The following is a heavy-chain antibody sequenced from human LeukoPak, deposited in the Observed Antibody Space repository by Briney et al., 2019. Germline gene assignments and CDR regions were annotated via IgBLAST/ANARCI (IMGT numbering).Heavy chain of an antibody. CDR1: GFTFSSYS. CDR2: ISSSSSYI. Sequence: GGSLRLSCAASGFTFSSYSMNWVRQAPGKGLEWVSYISSSSSYIYYADSVKGRFTISRDNAKNSLYLHMNSLRAEDTAVYYCARTDSGSYYVHFDSWGQGTLVTVSS. V-gene: IGHV3-21*05. D-gene: IGHD1-26*01. J-gene: IGHJ4*02. CDR3: ARTDSGSYYVHFDS.